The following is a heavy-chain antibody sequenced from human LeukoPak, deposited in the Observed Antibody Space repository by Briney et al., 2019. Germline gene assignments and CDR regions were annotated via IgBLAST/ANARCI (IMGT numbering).Heavy chain of an antibody. J-gene: IGHJ4*02. CDR2: INHSGST. CDR3: ARRYSSSWYARGYFDY. D-gene: IGHD6-13*01. V-gene: IGHV4-34*01. CDR1: GGSFSGYY. Sequence: PSETLSLTCAVYGGSFSGYYWSWIRHPPGKGLEAIGEINHSGSTNYNPSLKSRVTISVDTSKNQFSLKLSSVTAADTAVYYCARRYSSSWYARGYFDYWGQGTLVTVSS.